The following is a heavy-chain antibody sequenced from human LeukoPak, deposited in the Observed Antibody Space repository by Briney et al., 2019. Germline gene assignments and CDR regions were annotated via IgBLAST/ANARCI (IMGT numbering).Heavy chain of an antibody. V-gene: IGHV4-31*03. Sequence: SEPLSLTCTVSGGSISSGGYYWSWIRQHPGKGLEWIGYIYYSGSTYYNPSLKSRVTISVDTSKNQFSLKLSSVTAADTAVYYCAREEVVGGVPCSFDYWGQGTLVTVSS. D-gene: IGHD1-26*01. CDR1: GGSISSGGYY. CDR2: IYYSGST. CDR3: AREEVVGGVPCSFDY. J-gene: IGHJ4*02.